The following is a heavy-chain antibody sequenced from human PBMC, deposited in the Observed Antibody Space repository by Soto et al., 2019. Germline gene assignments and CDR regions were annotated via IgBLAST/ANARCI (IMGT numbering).Heavy chain of an antibody. J-gene: IGHJ5*02. CDR1: GYTFTSYY. CDR2: VHYSGGT. D-gene: IGHD1-1*01. V-gene: IGHV4-59*01. Sequence: SCKASGYTFTSYYMHWVRQTPGKGLEWIGNVHYSGGTKFNPSLQSRVTISVDMSSNQFSLSLTSVTAADTAIYYCVKDRDWNDWLDPWGQGILVTVSS. CDR3: VKDRDWNDWLDP.